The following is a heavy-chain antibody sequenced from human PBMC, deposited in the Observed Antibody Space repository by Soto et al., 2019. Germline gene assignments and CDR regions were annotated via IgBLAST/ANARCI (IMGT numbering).Heavy chain of an antibody. V-gene: IGHV3-30*18. CDR2: ISYDGSNK. J-gene: IGHJ6*02. CDR3: AKASSSWDGYYYYGMDV. D-gene: IGHD6-13*01. CDR1: GFTFSSYG. Sequence: PGGSLRLSCAASGFTFSSYGMHWVRQAPGKGLEWVAVISYDGSNKYYADSVKGRFTISRDNSKNTLYLQMDSLRAEDSAVYYCAKASSSWDGYYYYGMDVWGPGTTVTVSS.